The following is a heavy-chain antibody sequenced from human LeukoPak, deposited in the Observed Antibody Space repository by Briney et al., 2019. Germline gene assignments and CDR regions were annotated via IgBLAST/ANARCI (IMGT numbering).Heavy chain of an antibody. V-gene: IGHV4-59*12. J-gene: IGHJ4*02. CDR3: ARVYSSSSYFDY. D-gene: IGHD6-13*01. CDR1: GGSISSYY. CDR2: ISYSGST. Sequence: SETLSLTCTVSGGSISSYYWSWIRQPPGKGLEWIGYISYSGSTNYNPSLKSRVTISVDTSKNQFSLKLSSVTAADTAVYYCARVYSSSSYFDYWGQGTLVTVSS.